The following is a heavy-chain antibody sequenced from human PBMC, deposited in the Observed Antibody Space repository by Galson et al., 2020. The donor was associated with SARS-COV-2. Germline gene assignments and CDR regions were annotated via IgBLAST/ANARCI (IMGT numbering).Heavy chain of an antibody. Sequence: GGSLRLSCAASGFTFSSYAMSWVRQAPGKGLEWVSAISGSGGSTYYADSVKGRFTISRDNSKNTLYLQMNSLRAEDTAVYYCAKDFPIYDFWSGPPSYWGQGTLVTVSS. V-gene: IGHV3-23*01. CDR1: GFTFSSYA. CDR3: AKDFPIYDFWSGPPSY. D-gene: IGHD3-3*01. CDR2: ISGSGGST. J-gene: IGHJ4*02.